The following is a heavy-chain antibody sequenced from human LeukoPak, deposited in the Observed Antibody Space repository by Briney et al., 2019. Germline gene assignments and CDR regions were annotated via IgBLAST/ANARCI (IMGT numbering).Heavy chain of an antibody. CDR2: ISGSGGST. V-gene: IGHV3-23*01. D-gene: IGHD3-10*01. J-gene: IGHJ5*02. CDR3: ASLGVWFGELYWFDP. Sequence: GGSLRLSCAASGFIFSGYAMSWVRQAPGKGLEWVSAISGSGGSTYYADSVKGRFAISRDNSKNTLYLQMNSLRAEDTAVYYCASLGVWFGELYWFDPWGQGTLVTVSS. CDR1: GFIFSGYA.